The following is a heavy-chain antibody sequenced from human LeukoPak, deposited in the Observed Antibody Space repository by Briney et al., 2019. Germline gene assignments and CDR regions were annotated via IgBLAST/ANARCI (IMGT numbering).Heavy chain of an antibody. J-gene: IGHJ6*02. CDR2: IYYSGST. CDR1: GGSISSGGYY. D-gene: IGHD2-2*01. CDR3: ARANVVVPAATNTYYYYGMDV. Sequence: SETLSLTCTVSGGSISSGGYYWSWIRQHPGKGLEWIGYIYYSGSTYYNPSLKSRVTISVDTSKNQFSLKLSSVTAADTAVYYCARANVVVPAATNTYYYYGMDVWGQGTTVTVSS. V-gene: IGHV4-31*03.